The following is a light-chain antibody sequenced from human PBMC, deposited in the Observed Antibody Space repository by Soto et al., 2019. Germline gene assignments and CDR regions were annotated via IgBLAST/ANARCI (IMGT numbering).Light chain of an antibody. V-gene: IGKV1-27*01. J-gene: IGKJ4*01. CDR2: AAS. Sequence: DIQMTQSPSSLSASVGERVTITCRASQDINNFLAWYQQEPGKVPRLLIYAASTLHTGVPSRFSCSGSGTEFTLTISSLQPEDVASYYCQKYNRAPLTFGGGTKVEIK. CDR1: QDINNF. CDR3: QKYNRAPLT.